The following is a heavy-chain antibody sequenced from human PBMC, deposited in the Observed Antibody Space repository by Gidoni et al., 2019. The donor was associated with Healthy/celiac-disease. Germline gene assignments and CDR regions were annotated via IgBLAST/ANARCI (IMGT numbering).Heavy chain of an antibody. J-gene: IGHJ4*02. CDR3: ARGGQLWDPYYFDY. Sequence: DSVKGRFTISRDNAKNTLYLQMNSLRAEDTAVYYCARGGQLWDPYYFDYWGQGTLVTVSS. V-gene: IGHV3-74*01. D-gene: IGHD5-18*01.